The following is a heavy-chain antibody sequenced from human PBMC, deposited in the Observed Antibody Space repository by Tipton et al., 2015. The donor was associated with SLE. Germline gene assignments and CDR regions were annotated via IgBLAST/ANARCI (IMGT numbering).Heavy chain of an antibody. CDR1: GGSISSGAHY. V-gene: IGHV4-61*02. CDR3: ARTRVWELPDDY. Sequence: TLSLTCTVSGGSISSGAHYWSWIRQSAGKGLEWIGRIYASGSTSGSANYNPSLKSRVTISVETSKNQFSLKLTSVTAADTAVYFCARTRVWELPDDYWGQGTLVSVSS. CDR2: IYASGSTSGSA. D-gene: IGHD1-26*01. J-gene: IGHJ4*02.